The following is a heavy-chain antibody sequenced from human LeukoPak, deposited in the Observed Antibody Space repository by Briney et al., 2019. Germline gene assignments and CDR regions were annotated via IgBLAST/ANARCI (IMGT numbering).Heavy chain of an antibody. Sequence: ASVKVSCEATGYTFNNFVINWVRQTPGRRLEWLSIISLSCARPTYAQNFQGRFTITRDNSTATVYLELNSLRSEDTAMYYCARDPGVRGTSSVWCVRRNQNGLVVWGQGTTVTVSS. CDR1: GYTFNNFV. V-gene: IGHV1-46*02. CDR3: ARDPGVRGTSSVWCVRRNQNGLVV. CDR2: ISLSCARP. D-gene: IGHD6-19*01. J-gene: IGHJ6*02.